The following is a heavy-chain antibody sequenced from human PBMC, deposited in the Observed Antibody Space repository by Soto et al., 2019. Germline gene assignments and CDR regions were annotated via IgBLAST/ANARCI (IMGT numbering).Heavy chain of an antibody. CDR2: IYYSGNT. J-gene: IGHJ4*01. CDR3: ARHPPYSAFDY. Sequence: SETLSLTCTVSGGSMSSYYCSWIRRPPGKGLEWIGYIYYSGNTNYNPSLKSRLTISVDTSKNQFSLKLSSVTAADTAVYYCARHPPYSAFDYRGHGTLVTVSS. V-gene: IGHV4-59*08. D-gene: IGHD3-16*01. CDR1: GGSMSSYY.